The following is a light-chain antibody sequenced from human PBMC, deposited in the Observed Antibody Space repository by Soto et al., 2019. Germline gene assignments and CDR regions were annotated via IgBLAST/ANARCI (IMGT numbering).Light chain of an antibody. V-gene: IGLV1-47*01. CDR3: ATRDDSLSGSVV. CDR2: RDV. CDR1: SSNIGRHS. Sequence: QSVLTQPPSASGPPGQWVTISCSGSSSNIGRHSVYWYQQFPGMAPKLLFYRDVNRPSGVPDRMSASKSGTSASLAISGLRYEDEAIYYCATRDDSLSGSVVFGGGTKLTVL. J-gene: IGLJ2*01.